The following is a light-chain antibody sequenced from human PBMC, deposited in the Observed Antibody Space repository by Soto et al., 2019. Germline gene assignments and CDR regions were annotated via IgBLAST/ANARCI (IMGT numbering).Light chain of an antibody. CDR2: GAS. J-gene: IGKJ4*01. V-gene: IGKV3-20*01. Sequence: EIVLTQSPGTLSLSPGERATLSCRASQSVSSSYLAWYQQKPGQAPRLLIYGASSRATGIPDRFSGSGSGTDFTLTISRLEPEDFAVSYCQQYGSNCLPLTFGGGTKVDIK. CDR3: QQYGSNCLPLT. CDR1: QSVSSSY.